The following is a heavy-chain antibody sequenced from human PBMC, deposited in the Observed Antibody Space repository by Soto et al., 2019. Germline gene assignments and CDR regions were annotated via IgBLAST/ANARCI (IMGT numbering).Heavy chain of an antibody. Sequence: SETLSLTCAVYGGSFSGYYWSWIRQPPGKGLEWIGEINHSGSTNYNPSLKSRVTISVDTSKNQFSLKLSSVTAADTAVYYCARGGPSTNYRRWFDPWGQGTLVTVSS. V-gene: IGHV4-34*01. CDR3: ARGGPSTNYRRWFDP. CDR1: GGSFSGYY. CDR2: INHSGST. D-gene: IGHD2-2*01. J-gene: IGHJ5*02.